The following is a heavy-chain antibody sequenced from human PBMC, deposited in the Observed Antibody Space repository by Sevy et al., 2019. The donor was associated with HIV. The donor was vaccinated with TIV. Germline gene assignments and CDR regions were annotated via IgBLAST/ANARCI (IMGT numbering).Heavy chain of an antibody. J-gene: IGHJ3*02. CDR3: GKDPNDYCHSFDI. D-gene: IGHD1-1*01. V-gene: IGHV3-23*01. CDR2: ISVTSART. CDR1: GFTFSNYG. Sequence: GGSLRLSCVGSGFTFSNYGMTWVRQAPGKGLEWVSSISVTSARTYYADSVRGRFTDSRDNSENTLYLQMNSLRAEDAAVYYCGKDPNDYCHSFDIWGQGTLVTVSS.